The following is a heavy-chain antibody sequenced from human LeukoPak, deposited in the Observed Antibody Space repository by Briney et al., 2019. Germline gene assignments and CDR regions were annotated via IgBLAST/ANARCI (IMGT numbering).Heavy chain of an antibody. CDR2: INPNSGVT. D-gene: IGHD4-23*01. J-gene: IGHJ4*02. CDR1: GYTFTGHY. CDR3: ARDQNLYGGNSADLPDY. Sequence: ASVKVSCKASGYTFTGHYMHWVRQAPGQGLEWMGWINPNSGVTTYAQKVQGRVTMTRDTSISTAYMELNWLRSEDTAVYYYARDQNLYGGNSADLPDYWGQGTLVTVSS. V-gene: IGHV1-2*02.